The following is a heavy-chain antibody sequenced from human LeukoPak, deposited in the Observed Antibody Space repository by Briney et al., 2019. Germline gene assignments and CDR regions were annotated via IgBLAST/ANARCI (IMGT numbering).Heavy chain of an antibody. Sequence: PSETLSHTXTVSGGSISSSSYYWGWIRQPPGKGLEWIGSIYYSGSTYYNPSLKSRVTISVDTSKNQFSLKLSSVTAADTAVYYCASIRNYYDSSGYSSYAFDIWGQGTMVTVSS. CDR2: IYYSGST. J-gene: IGHJ3*02. CDR1: GGSISSSSYY. V-gene: IGHV4-39*01. CDR3: ASIRNYYDSSGYSSYAFDI. D-gene: IGHD3-22*01.